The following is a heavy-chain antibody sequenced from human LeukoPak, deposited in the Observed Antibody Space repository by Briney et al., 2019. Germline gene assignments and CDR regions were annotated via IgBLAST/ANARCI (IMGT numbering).Heavy chain of an antibody. CDR1: GFTFSSYG. CDR2: IRYDGSNK. J-gene: IGHJ4*02. Sequence: GGSLRLSCAASGFTFSSYGMHWVRQAPGKGLEWVAFIRYDGSNKYYADSVKGRFTISRDHSKNTLYLQMNSLRAEETAVYYSAKDREGYYLFDYWGQGTLVTVSS. D-gene: IGHD3-22*01. CDR3: AKDREGYYLFDY. V-gene: IGHV3-30*02.